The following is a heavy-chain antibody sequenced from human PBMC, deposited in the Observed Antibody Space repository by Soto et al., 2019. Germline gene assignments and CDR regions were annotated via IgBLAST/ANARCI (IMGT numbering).Heavy chain of an antibody. J-gene: IGHJ6*02. CDR3: ARATGGYYYGMDV. V-gene: IGHV4-31*03. CDR2: IYYSGST. D-gene: IGHD3-16*01. CDR1: GGSISSGGYY. Sequence: QVQLQESGPGLVKPSQTLSLTCTVSGGSISSGGYYWSWLRQHPGKGLEWIGYIYYSGSTYYNPSLKSRVTISVDTSKNQFSRKMSSVTAADTAVYYCARATGGYYYGMDVWGQGTTVTVSS.